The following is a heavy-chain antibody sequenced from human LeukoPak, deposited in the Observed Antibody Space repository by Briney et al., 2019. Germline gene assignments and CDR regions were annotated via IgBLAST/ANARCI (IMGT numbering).Heavy chain of an antibody. D-gene: IGHD4/OR15-4a*01. CDR2: MNPNSGNT. Sequence: ASVKVSCKASGYTFTSYDINWVRQATGQGLEWMGWMNPNSGNTGYAQKFQGRVTITRNTSISTAYMELSSLRSEDTAVYYCARAIQEAGADFDYWGQGTLVTVSS. J-gene: IGHJ4*02. V-gene: IGHV1-8*03. CDR3: ARAIQEAGADFDY. CDR1: GYTFTSYD.